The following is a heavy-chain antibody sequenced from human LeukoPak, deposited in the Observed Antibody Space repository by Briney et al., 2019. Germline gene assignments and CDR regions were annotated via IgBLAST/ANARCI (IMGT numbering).Heavy chain of an antibody. J-gene: IGHJ4*02. D-gene: IGHD2-21*01. V-gene: IGHV3-23*01. Sequence: GGSPRLSCAASGFTFSSYAMSWVRQAPGKGLEWVSAISGSGGSTYYADSVKGRFTTSRDNSKNTLYLQMNSLRVEDTAVYYCAKEAAGWGFHNYFDYWGQGTLVTVSS. CDR1: GFTFSSYA. CDR3: AKEAAGWGFHNYFDY. CDR2: ISGSGGST.